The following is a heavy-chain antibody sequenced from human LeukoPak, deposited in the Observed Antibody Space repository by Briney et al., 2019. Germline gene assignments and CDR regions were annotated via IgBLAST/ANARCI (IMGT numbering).Heavy chain of an antibody. CDR3: AKYCVDVYYAPNVD. J-gene: IGHJ4*02. CDR1: RLASRGFG. CDR2: ISYDGSNK. D-gene: IGHD2-2*01. Sequence: GGSLRLSRAVSRLASRGFGMDSGSQAPGMGLEWVAIISYDGSNKYYADSVKGRFTISRDNSIDTLYLQMHSMRAEDTALYDCAKYCVDVYYAPNVDWGQGTLVTVSS. V-gene: IGHV3-30*18.